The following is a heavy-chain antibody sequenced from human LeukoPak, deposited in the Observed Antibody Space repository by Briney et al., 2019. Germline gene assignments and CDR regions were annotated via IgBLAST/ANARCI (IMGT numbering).Heavy chain of an antibody. CDR2: ISPYNGNT. D-gene: IGHD3-22*01. J-gene: IGHJ4*02. CDR1: GYTFNTYG. Sequence: GASVKVSCKPSGYTFNTYGISWVRQAPRQGLEWMGWISPYNGNTNYAQKFQGRVTLTTDTSTSTAYMELRSLRSDDTAVYYCARGPHERSGYPDDWGQGTLVTVSS. CDR3: ARGPHERSGYPDD. V-gene: IGHV1-18*01.